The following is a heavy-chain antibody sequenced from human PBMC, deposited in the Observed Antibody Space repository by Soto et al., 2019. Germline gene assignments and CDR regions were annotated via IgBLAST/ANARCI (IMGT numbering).Heavy chain of an antibody. J-gene: IGHJ3*02. Sequence: GGSLRLSCAASGFTFSSYAMSWVRQAPGKGLEWVSAISGSGGSTYYADSVKGRCTISRDNSKNTLYLQMNSLRAEDTAVYYCAKDPLGYCSGGSCYSGAFDIWGQGTMVTVSS. CDR1: GFTFSSYA. V-gene: IGHV3-23*01. CDR3: AKDPLGYCSGGSCYSGAFDI. D-gene: IGHD2-15*01. CDR2: ISGSGGST.